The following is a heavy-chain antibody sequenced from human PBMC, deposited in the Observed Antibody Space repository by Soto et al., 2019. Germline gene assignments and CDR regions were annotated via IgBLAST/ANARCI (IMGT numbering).Heavy chain of an antibody. V-gene: IGHV1-69*12. CDR2: IIPIFGTA. J-gene: IGHJ6*02. Sequence: QVQLVQSGAEVKKPGSSVKVSCKASGGTFSSYAISWVRQAPGQGLEWMGGIIPIFGTANYAQKFQGRVTITEDESTSTAYMELSSLSSEDTAVYYSAIPSNGSGRRHYYGMAVWGQGTTVTVSS. CDR1: GGTFSSYA. CDR3: AIPSNGSGRRHYYGMAV. D-gene: IGHD6-19*01.